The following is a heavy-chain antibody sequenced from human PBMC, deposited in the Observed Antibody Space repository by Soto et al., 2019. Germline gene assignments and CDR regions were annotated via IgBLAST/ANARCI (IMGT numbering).Heavy chain of an antibody. Sequence: QVQLQESGPGHVKPSETLSLTCTISGGSISVYYWSWIRQSPGQALAWIGYIYASGRPYYKPSLRSRVLISADTSKNQVSLELTSATAADTAVYFCARGVGSSPPRYWGRGTLVTVS. CDR3: ARGVGSSPPRY. CDR2: IYASGRP. CDR1: GGSISVYY. V-gene: IGHV4-59*01. D-gene: IGHD1-26*01. J-gene: IGHJ4*02.